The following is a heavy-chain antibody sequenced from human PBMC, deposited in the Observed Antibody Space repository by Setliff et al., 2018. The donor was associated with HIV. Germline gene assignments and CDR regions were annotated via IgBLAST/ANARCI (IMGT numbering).Heavy chain of an antibody. CDR2: FYYSGRT. CDR1: GGSIRTGAYY. D-gene: IGHD4-17*01. J-gene: IGHJ5*02. CDR3: ARGFLRSRRRWFDP. Sequence: PSETLSLTCTVSGGSIRTGAYYWGWIRQPPGKGLEWIGSFYYSGRTYYSPSLRSRVTISVDTSKNQFSLRLSSVTAADTAVYYCARGFLRSRRRWFDPWGQGTLVTVSS. V-gene: IGHV4-39*07.